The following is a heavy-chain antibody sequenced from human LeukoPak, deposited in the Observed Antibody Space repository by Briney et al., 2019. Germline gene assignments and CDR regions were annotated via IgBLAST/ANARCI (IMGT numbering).Heavy chain of an antibody. CDR3: ARESGKFDY. V-gene: IGHV3-43*02. CDR1: GLPIADFA. J-gene: IGHJ4*02. Sequence: PGGSLRLSCVASGLPIADFAMHWVRQAPGKGLEWVSLISGDGVSTFYADSVKGRFSISRDNSKNSLSLEMNNLRTEDTAMYYCARESGKFDYWGQGTLVAVSS. CDR2: ISGDGVST.